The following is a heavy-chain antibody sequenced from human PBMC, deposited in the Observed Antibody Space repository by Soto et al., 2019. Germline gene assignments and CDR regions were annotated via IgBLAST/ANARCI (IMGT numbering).Heavy chain of an antibody. V-gene: IGHV4-34*01. D-gene: IGHD3-22*01. J-gene: IGHJ5*02. CDR3: ASCYYYDSSGYMYNWFDP. Sequence: YGGSFSGYYWSWIRQPPGKGLEWIGEINHSGSTNYNPSLKSRVTISVDTSKNQFSLKLSSVTAADTAVYYCASCYYYDSSGYMYNWFDPWGQGTLVTVSS. CDR1: GGSFSGYY. CDR2: INHSGST.